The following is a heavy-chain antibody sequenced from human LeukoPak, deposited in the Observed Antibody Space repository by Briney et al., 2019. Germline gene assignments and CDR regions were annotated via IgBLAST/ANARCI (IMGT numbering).Heavy chain of an antibody. CDR3: ARGRGFSYAYFDY. Sequence: SETLSLTCTVSGGSISNYYWSWIRQPPGKGLEWIGYIYYTGSTHNNPSLRSRVTISVDTSKNQFSLKLNSVTAADTAVYYCARGRGFSYAYFDYWGQGTLVSVSS. CDR2: IYYTGST. V-gene: IGHV4-59*01. J-gene: IGHJ4*02. CDR1: GGSISNYY. D-gene: IGHD5-18*01.